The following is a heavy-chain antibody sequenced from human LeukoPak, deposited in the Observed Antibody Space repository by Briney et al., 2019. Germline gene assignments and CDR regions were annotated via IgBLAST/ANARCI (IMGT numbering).Heavy chain of an antibody. D-gene: IGHD6-6*01. CDR1: GGSISSSSYY. V-gene: IGHV4-39*01. CDR3: ARSLRSIAARSYFDY. CDR2: IYYSGST. Sequence: PSETLSLTCTVSGGSISSSSYYWGWIRQPPGKGLEWIGSIYYSGSTYYNPSLKSRVTISVDTSKNQFSLKLSSVTAADTAVNYCARSLRSIAARSYFDYWGQGTLVTVSS. J-gene: IGHJ4*02.